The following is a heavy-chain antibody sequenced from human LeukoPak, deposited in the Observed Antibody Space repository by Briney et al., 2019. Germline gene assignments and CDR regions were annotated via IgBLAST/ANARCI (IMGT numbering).Heavy chain of an antibody. CDR3: ARVIADPRLREEFGPNWFDR. J-gene: IGHJ5*02. V-gene: IGHV4-4*07. D-gene: IGHD4-17*01. CDR2: LFISGST. Sequence: PPEALSVTSAVPLGSIISDNWSGIPETPGKRLEWSGHLFISGSTNYNPSPKRRVTISAETSNNRISRNLSSMTVARTAGYYCARVIADPRLREEFGPNWFDRWGQGTLVTVSS. CDR1: LGSIISDN.